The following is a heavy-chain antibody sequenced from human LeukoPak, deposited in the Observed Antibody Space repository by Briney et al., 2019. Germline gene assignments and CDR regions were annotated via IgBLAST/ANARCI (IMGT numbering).Heavy chain of an antibody. D-gene: IGHD6-6*01. CDR2: ISSSGSTI. Sequence: GGSLRLSCAASGFTFSDYYMSWIRQAPGKGLEWVSYISSSGSTIYYADSVKGRFTISRDNAKNSLYLQMNSLRAEDTAVYYCARPSRIAARPNAFDIWGQGTMVTVSS. CDR3: ARPSRIAARPNAFDI. J-gene: IGHJ3*02. CDR1: GFTFSDYY. V-gene: IGHV3-11*01.